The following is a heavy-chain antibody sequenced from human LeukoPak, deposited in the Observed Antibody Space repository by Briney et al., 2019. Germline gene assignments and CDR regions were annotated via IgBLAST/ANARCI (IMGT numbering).Heavy chain of an antibody. J-gene: IGHJ2*01. D-gene: IGHD6-19*01. CDR3: ARGRAVAWVFDL. Sequence: SVKVSCKASGGTFSSYAISWVRQAPGQGLEWMGGIIPIFGTANYAQKFQGRVTITADESTSTAYMELSSLSSEDTAVYYCARGRAVAWVFDLWGRGTLVTVSS. CDR2: IIPIFGTA. CDR1: GGTFSSYA. V-gene: IGHV1-69*01.